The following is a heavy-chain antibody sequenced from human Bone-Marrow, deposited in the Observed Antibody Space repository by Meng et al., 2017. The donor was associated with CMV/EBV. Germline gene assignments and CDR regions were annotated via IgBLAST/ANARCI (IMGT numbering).Heavy chain of an antibody. CDR1: GFTFSIYS. D-gene: IGHD5-12*01. J-gene: IGHJ4*02. V-gene: IGHV3-21*01. CDR3: ARGDSIDF. CDR2: ISSSSSYI. Sequence: LRVSCAASGFTFSIYSMNWVRQAPGKGLEWVSSISSSSSYINYADSMKGRFTISRDNAKNSLYLQMNTLRAEDTAVYYCARGDSIDFWGQGTLVTVSS.